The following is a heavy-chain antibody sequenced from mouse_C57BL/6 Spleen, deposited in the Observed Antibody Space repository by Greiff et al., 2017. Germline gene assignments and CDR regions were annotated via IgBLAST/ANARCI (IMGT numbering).Heavy chain of an antibody. Sequence: EVQLVESGPGLVKPSQSLSLTCSVTGYSITSGYYWNWIRQFPGNKLEWMGYISYDGSNNYNPSLKNPISITRDTSKNQFFLKLNSVTTEDTATYYCAGTVVDWYFDVWGTGTTVTVSS. CDR2: ISYDGSN. CDR1: GYSITSGYY. J-gene: IGHJ1*03. D-gene: IGHD1-1*01. V-gene: IGHV3-6*01. CDR3: AGTVVDWYFDV.